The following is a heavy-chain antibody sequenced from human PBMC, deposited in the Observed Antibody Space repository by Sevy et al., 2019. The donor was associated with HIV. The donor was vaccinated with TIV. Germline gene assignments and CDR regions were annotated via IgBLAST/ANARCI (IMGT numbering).Heavy chain of an antibody. Sequence: GGSLRLSCGASGFTFSNAWMTWVRQAPGKGLEWVGRIKSKTDGGTTDYAAPVKGRFTISRDDSKNTLYLQMNSLKTEDTAVYYCTTAGAMVRGVIKEGNWFDPWGQGTLVTVSS. CDR2: IKSKTDGGTT. CDR1: GFTFSNAW. J-gene: IGHJ5*02. V-gene: IGHV3-15*01. D-gene: IGHD3-10*01. CDR3: TTAGAMVRGVIKEGNWFDP.